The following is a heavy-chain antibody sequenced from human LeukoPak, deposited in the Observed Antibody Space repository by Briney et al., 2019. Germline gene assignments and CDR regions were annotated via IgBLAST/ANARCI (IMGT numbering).Heavy chain of an antibody. J-gene: IGHJ5*02. Sequence: SETLSLTCTVSGGSISSGSYYWSWIRQPAGKGLEWIGSIYYSGTAHYNPSLESRVTISVDTSKNQFSLKLASVPAADTAIYYCAKGAGGFSYYNWFDPWGQGTLVTVSS. V-gene: IGHV4-39*07. CDR3: AKGAGGFSYYNWFDP. CDR1: GGSISSGSYY. D-gene: IGHD5-18*01. CDR2: IYYSGTA.